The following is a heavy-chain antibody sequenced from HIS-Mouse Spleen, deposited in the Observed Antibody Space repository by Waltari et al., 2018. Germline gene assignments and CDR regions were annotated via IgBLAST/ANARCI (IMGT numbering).Heavy chain of an antibody. V-gene: IGHV1-8*01. D-gene: IGHD4-4*01. Sequence: QVQLVQSGAAVKKPGASVKVPCKASGYTLTSCSITWVRQATGQGPEWMGWMNPNSGNTGYAQKFQGRVTMTRNTSISTAYMELSSLRSEDTAVYYCARGHDYSNYFDYWGQGTLVTVSS. CDR1: GYTLTSCS. CDR2: MNPNSGNT. CDR3: ARGHDYSNYFDY. J-gene: IGHJ4*02.